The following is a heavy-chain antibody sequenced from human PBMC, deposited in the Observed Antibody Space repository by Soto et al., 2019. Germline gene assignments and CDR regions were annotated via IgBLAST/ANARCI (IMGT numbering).Heavy chain of an antibody. J-gene: IGHJ6*02. CDR1: GGTFSSYA. Sequence: SVKVSCKASGGTFSSYAISWVRQAPGQGLEWMGGIIPIFGTANYAQKFQGRVTITADESTSTAYMELSSLRSEDTAVYYCARVGRRYYGAGSYYDYYYGMDVWGQGTTVTVSS. CDR2: IIPIFGTA. D-gene: IGHD3-10*01. V-gene: IGHV1-69*13. CDR3: ARVGRRYYGAGSYYDYYYGMDV.